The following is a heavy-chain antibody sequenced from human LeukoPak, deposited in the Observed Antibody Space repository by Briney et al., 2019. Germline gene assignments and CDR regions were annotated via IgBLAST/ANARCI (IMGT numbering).Heavy chain of an antibody. J-gene: IGHJ4*02. Sequence: GGSLRLSCVTSGFMFSSYGMHWVRQAPGKGLEWVAFTQSDGYGKDYRDSVKGRFTISRDNSKNTLHLQMNFLRAEDTALYYCGKHDSASDYWGQGTLVTVSS. CDR2: TQSDGYGK. D-gene: IGHD1-26*01. CDR1: GFMFSSYG. V-gene: IGHV3-30*02. CDR3: GKHDSASDY.